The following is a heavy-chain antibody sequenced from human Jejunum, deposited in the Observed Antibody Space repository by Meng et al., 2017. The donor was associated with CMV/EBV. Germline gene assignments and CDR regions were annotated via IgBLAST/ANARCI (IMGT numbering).Heavy chain of an antibody. Sequence: CKASGDTYTRYYMDGGRQDPGQGLEWMGVIKPNGGTTAYAQKFQGRVTMTGDTSTSTIYMELNSLRSEDTAVYFCAAKIDITYFDFWGQGTLVTVSS. CDR3: AAKIDITYFDF. D-gene: IGHD1-14*01. CDR1: GDTYTRYY. CDR2: IKPNGGTT. J-gene: IGHJ4*02. V-gene: IGHV1-46*01.